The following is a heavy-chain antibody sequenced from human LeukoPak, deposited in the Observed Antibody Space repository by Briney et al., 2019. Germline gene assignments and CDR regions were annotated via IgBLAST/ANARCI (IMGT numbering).Heavy chain of an antibody. CDR3: ARDLDYGLDP. V-gene: IGHV1-18*04. D-gene: IGHD4/OR15-4a*01. J-gene: IGHJ5*02. CDR1: GYTFTGYY. Sequence: ASVKVSCKASGYTFTGYYMHWVRQAPGQGLEWMGWISTFDGNTNYAQKLQGRVTMTTDTSRSTAYMELTSLRSDDTAVYYCARDLDYGLDPWGQGTLVTVSS. CDR2: ISTFDGNT.